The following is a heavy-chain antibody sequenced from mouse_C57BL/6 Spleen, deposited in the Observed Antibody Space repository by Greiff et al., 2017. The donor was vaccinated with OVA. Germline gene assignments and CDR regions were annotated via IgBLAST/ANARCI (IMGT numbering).Heavy chain of an antibody. CDR1: GYTFTSYW. CDR3: ARGRIYYYGLWYFDV. CDR2: IYPGSGST. J-gene: IGHJ1*03. Sequence: QVQLQQPGAELVKPGASVKMSCKASGYTFTSYWITWVKQRPGQGLEWIGDIYPGSGSTNYNEKFKSKATLTVDTSSSTAYMQLSSLTSEDSAVYYCARGRIYYYGLWYFDVWGTGTTVTVSS. V-gene: IGHV1-55*01. D-gene: IGHD1-1*01.